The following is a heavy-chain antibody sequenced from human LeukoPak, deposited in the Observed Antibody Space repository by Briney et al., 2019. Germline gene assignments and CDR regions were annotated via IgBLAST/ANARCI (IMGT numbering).Heavy chain of an antibody. CDR3: AKEASVFIRGYFDY. Sequence: GGSLRLSCAASGFTFSSYVMSWVRQAPGKGLGWVSAIRDGGGGESTFYADSVKGRFTISRDNSKNTLYLQMNSLRAEDTAVYYCAKEASVFIRGYFDYWGQGTLVTVSS. CDR2: IRDGGGGEST. D-gene: IGHD3-10*01. CDR1: GFTFSSYV. J-gene: IGHJ4*02. V-gene: IGHV3-23*01.